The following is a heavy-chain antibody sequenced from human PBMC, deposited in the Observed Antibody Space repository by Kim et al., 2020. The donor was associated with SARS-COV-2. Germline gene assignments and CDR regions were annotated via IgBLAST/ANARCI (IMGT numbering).Heavy chain of an antibody. V-gene: IGHV3-23*01. CDR3: AKDPYYDFWSGYYFGY. CDR2: ISGSGGST. Sequence: GGSLRLSCAASGFTFSSYAMSWVRQAPGKGLEWVSAISGSGGSTYYADSVKGRFTISRDNSKNTLYLQINSLRAEDTAVYYCAKDPYYDFWSGYYFGYWGQGTLVTVSS. D-gene: IGHD3-3*01. CDR1: GFTFSSYA. J-gene: IGHJ4*02.